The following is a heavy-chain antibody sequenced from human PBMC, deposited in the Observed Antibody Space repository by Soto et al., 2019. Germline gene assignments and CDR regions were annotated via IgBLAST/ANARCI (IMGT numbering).Heavy chain of an antibody. CDR2: ISGSGDSP. J-gene: IGHJ4*02. CDR3: ARANYYGSPGDFDY. V-gene: IGHV3-23*01. CDR1: GFTFSNYA. D-gene: IGHD3-10*01. Sequence: GGSLRLSCAASGFTFSNYAMSWVRQAPGKGLEWVSIISGSGDSPYYADSVKGRFTISRDNAKNSLYLQMNSLRAEDTAVYYCARANYYGSPGDFDYWGLGTLVTVSS.